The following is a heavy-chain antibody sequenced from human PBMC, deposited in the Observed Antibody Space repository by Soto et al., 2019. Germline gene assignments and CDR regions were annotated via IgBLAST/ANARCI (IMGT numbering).Heavy chain of an antibody. J-gene: IGHJ4*02. CDR2: IYYSGST. D-gene: IGHD3-3*01. CDR3: ARHGGNLDYDFWSGYYKPRFDY. V-gene: IGHV4-39*01. CDR1: GGSISSSSYY. Sequence: QLQLQESGPGLVKPSETLSLTCTVSGGSISSSSYYWGWIRQPPGKGLEWIGSIYYSGSTYYNPSLKSRVTISVDTSKNQFSLKLSSVTAADTAVYYCARHGGNLDYDFWSGYYKPRFDYWGQGTLVTVSS.